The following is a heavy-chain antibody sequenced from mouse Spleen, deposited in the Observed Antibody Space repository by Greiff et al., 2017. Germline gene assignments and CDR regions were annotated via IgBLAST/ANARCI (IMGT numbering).Heavy chain of an antibody. V-gene: IGHV1-15*01. D-gene: IGHD2-10*02. J-gene: IGHJ4*01. CDR1: GYTFTDYE. CDR3: TREGYGNYLYAMDY. Sequence: VQLVESGAELVRPGASVTLSCKASGYTFTDYEMHWVKQTPVHGLEWIGAIDPETGGTAYNQKFKGKAILTADKSSSTAYMELRSLTSEDSAVYYCTREGYGNYLYAMDYWGQGTSVTVSS. CDR2: IDPETGGT.